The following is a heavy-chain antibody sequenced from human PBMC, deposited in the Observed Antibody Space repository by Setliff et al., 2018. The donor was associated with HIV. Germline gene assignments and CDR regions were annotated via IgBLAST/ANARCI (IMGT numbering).Heavy chain of an antibody. J-gene: IGHJ4*02. D-gene: IGHD6-19*01. CDR1: GGSISSGGYY. CDR2: IYYSGST. V-gene: IGHV4-31*03. Sequence: TLSLTCSVSGGSISSGGYYWNWIRQHPGKGLEWIGYIYYSGSTYYNPSLKSRLTISLDTSKNQFSLKLSSVTAADTAVYYCASRAVAAFDYWGRGTLVTVSS. CDR3: ASRAVAAFDY.